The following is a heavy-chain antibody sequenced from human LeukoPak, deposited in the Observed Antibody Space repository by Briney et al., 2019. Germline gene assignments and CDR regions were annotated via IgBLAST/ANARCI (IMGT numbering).Heavy chain of an antibody. J-gene: IGHJ4*02. CDR3: ARALDPAMPVTLGLVAY. Sequence: SETLSLTCAVYGGSFSGYYWSWIRQPPGKGLEWIGEINHSGSTNYNPSLKSRVTISVDTSKNQFSLKLSSVTAADTAVYYCARALDPAMPVTLGLVAYGAQEPLVTVPP. V-gene: IGHV4-34*01. CDR2: INHSGST. D-gene: IGHD2-2*01. CDR1: GGSFSGYY.